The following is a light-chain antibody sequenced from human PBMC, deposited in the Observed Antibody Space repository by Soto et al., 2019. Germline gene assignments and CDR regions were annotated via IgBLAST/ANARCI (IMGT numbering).Light chain of an antibody. CDR1: SGSIASNY. J-gene: IGLJ2*01. CDR2: EDN. V-gene: IGLV6-57*02. CDR3: QSYHGNNQGHVV. Sequence: NFMLTQPHSVSESPGKTVTISCTGSSGSIASNYVHWYQQRPGSVPTTVIYEDNQRPSGVPDRFSGSIDSSSNSASLTISGLKTEDEADYYCQSYHGNNQGHVVFGGGTKLTVL.